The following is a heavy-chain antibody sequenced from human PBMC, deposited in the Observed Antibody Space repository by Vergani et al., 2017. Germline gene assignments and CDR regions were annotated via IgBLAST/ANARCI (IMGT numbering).Heavy chain of an antibody. J-gene: IGHJ2*01. V-gene: IGHV4-59*01. Sequence: QVQLQESGPGLVKPSETLSLTCTVSGGSISSYYWSWIRQPPGKGLEWIGYIYYSGSTNYNPSLKSRVTISVDTSKNQFSLKLSSVTAADTAVYYCAKYGDYARAYWYFDLWGRGTLVTVSS. CDR3: AKYGDYARAYWYFDL. D-gene: IGHD4-17*01. CDR1: GGSISSYY. CDR2: IYYSGST.